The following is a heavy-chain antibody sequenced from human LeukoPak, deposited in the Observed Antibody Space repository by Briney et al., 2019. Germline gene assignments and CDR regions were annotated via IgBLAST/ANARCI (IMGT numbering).Heavy chain of an antibody. V-gene: IGHV3-48*04. CDR3: AREEWVYDYVWGSYRPYYYYGMDV. Sequence: GGSLRLSCAASGFTFSAYSLNWVRQAPGKGLEWISYISGSGSPISYTDSVKGRFTISRDNAKNSLYLQMNSLRAEDTAVYYCAREEWVYDYVWGSYRPYYYYGMDVWGQGTTVTVSS. D-gene: IGHD3-16*02. CDR2: ISGSGSPI. CDR1: GFTFSAYS. J-gene: IGHJ6*02.